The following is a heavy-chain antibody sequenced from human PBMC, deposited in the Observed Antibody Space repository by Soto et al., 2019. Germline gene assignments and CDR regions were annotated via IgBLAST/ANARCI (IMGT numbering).Heavy chain of an antibody. D-gene: IGHD2-8*02. CDR1: GFTFSSYS. CDR2: ISSSSSTI. CDR3: ARSRLTTGGGV. J-gene: IGHJ6*02. Sequence: PGGCLTLSCALSGFTFSSYSMNWVRQAQGKGLEWVSYISSSSSTIYYADAVKGRFTITRDNAKNSRYLQMNSLRDEDTAVDYCARSRLTTGGGVWGQGTTVTVSS. V-gene: IGHV3-48*02.